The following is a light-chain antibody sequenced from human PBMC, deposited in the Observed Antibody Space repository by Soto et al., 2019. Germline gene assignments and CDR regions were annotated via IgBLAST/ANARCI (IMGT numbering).Light chain of an antibody. CDR1: SSDVGGYNY. Sequence: QSALTQPRSVSGSPGQSVTISCTGTSSDVGGYNYVSWYQQHPGKAPKLMIYDVSKRPSGVPDRFSGSKSGNTASLTTSGLQAEDEAYYYCCSYAGSYTLVFGGGTKLTVL. V-gene: IGLV2-11*01. CDR3: CSYAGSYTLV. J-gene: IGLJ2*01. CDR2: DVS.